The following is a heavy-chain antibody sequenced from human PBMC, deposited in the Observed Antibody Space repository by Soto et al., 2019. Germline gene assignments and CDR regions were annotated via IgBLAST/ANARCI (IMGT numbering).Heavy chain of an antibody. D-gene: IGHD6-6*01. V-gene: IGHV1-46*01. CDR3: ARGSSSLFDY. CDR2: INPSSGNT. J-gene: IGHJ4*02. CDR1: GYTFINFF. Sequence: ASVKVSCKASGYTFINFFIHWVRQAPGQGLEWVGIINPSSGNTTYAQKLQGRVTMTTDTSTSTAYMELRSLRSDDTAVYYCARGSSSLFDYWGQGTLVTVSS.